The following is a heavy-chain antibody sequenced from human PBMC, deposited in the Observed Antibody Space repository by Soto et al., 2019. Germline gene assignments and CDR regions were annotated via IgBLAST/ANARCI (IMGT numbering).Heavy chain of an antibody. D-gene: IGHD3-22*01. CDR1: GFTFSSYA. J-gene: IGHJ4*02. Sequence: GGSLRLSCAASGFTFSSYAMSWVRQAPGKGLEWVSAISGSGGSTYYADSVKGRFTISRDNSKNTLYLQMNSLRAEDTAVYYCAKHSDRGYDSSGYYYRDYFDYWGQGTLVTVSS. CDR3: AKHSDRGYDSSGYYYRDYFDY. V-gene: IGHV3-23*01. CDR2: ISGSGGST.